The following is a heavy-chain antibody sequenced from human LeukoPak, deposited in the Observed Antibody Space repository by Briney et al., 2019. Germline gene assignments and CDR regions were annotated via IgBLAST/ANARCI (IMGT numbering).Heavy chain of an antibody. CDR3: ARHITMTTNYSYGMDV. CDR2: IYYSGST. Sequence: SETLSLTCTVSGGSISGYYWSWIRQPPGKGLEWIGYIYYSGSTNYNPSLTSRVTRSVDTPKNQFSPKLSSVDAADTAVYYCARHITMTTNYSYGMDVWGQGTTVTVSS. V-gene: IGHV4-59*08. D-gene: IGHD3-22*01. CDR1: GGSISGYY. J-gene: IGHJ6*02.